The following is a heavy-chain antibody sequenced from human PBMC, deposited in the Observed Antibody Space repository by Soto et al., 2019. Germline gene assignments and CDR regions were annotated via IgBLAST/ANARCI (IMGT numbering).Heavy chain of an antibody. J-gene: IGHJ6*02. D-gene: IGHD3-3*02. CDR2: ISYDGSNK. CDR1: GFTFSSYG. CDR3: AKDIRIFGVVISYGMDV. V-gene: IGHV3-30*18. Sequence: GGSLRLSCAASGFTFSSYGMHWVRQAPGKGLEWVAVISYDGSNKYYADSVKGRFTISGDNSKNTLYLQMNSLRAEETAVYYCAKDIRIFGVVISYGMDVWGQGTTVTVSS.